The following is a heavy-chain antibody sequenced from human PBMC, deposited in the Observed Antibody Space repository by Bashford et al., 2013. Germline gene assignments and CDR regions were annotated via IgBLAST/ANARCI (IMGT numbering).Heavy chain of an antibody. D-gene: IGHD3-22*01. V-gene: IGHV1-24*01. J-gene: IGHJ4*02. CDR3: ATPYYYDSSGYYHDFDY. CDR2: FDPEDGET. Sequence: WVRQAPGKGLEWMGGFDPEDGETIYAQKFQGRVTMTEDTSTDTAYMELSSLRSEDTAVYYCATPYYYDSSGYYHDFDYWGQGTLVTVSS.